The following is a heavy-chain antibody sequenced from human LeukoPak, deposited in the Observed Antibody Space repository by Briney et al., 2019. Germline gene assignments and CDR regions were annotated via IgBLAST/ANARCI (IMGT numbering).Heavy chain of an antibody. V-gene: IGHV3-23*01. CDR2: ISGSGGST. J-gene: IGHJ4*02. D-gene: IGHD6-6*01. CDR3: ATSQLAFDYFDY. CDR1: GSTFSSYA. Sequence: GGSLRLSCAASGSTFSSYAMSWVRQAPGKGLGWVSAISGSGGSTYYADSVKGRFTISRDNSKNTLYLQMNSLRAEDTAVYYCATSQLAFDYFDYWGQGTLVTVSS.